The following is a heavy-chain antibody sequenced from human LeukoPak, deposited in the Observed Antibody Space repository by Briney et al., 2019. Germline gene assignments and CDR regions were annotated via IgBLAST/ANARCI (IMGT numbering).Heavy chain of an antibody. CDR1: GYTFTGYY. CDR2: INPNSGGT. CDR3: ARVLGSPVGWFDY. V-gene: IGHV1-2*02. Sequence: ASVKVSCKASGYTFTGYYMHWVRQAPGQGLEWMGWINPNSGGTNYAQKFQGRVTMTRDTSISTAYMELGRLRSDDTAVYYCARVLGSPVGWFDYWGQGTLVTVSS. D-gene: IGHD2-15*01. J-gene: IGHJ4*02.